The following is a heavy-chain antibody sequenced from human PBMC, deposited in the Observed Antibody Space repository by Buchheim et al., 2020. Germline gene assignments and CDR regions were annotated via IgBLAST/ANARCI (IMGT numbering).Heavy chain of an antibody. CDR3: ARDRFHYYGSGSYYNYGMDV. Sequence: QVQLVQSGAEVKKPGSSVKVSCKASGGTFSSYTISWVRQAPGQGLEWMGRIIPILGIANYAQKFQGRVTITAAKSTSTAYMELSSLRSEDTAVYYCARDRFHYYGSGSYYNYGMDVWGQGTT. J-gene: IGHJ6*02. CDR2: IIPILGIA. D-gene: IGHD3-10*01. V-gene: IGHV1-69*08. CDR1: GGTFSSYT.